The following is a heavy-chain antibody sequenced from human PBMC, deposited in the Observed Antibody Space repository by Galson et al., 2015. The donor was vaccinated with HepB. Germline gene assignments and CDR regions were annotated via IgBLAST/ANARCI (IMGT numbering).Heavy chain of an antibody. CDR2: ISGSGGST. CDR3: AIGYSYGTN. J-gene: IGHJ4*02. D-gene: IGHD5-18*01. CDR1: GFTFSSNA. V-gene: IGHV3-23*01. Sequence: SLRLSCAASGFTFSSNAMSWVRQAPGKGLEWVSAISGSGGSTYYADSVKGRLTISRDNSKNTLYLQMSSLRAEGTALYYCAIGYSYGTNWGQGTLVTVSS.